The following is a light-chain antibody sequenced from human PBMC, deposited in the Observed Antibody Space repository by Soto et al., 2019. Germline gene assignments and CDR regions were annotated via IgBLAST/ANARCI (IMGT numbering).Light chain of an antibody. V-gene: IGLV2-14*01. J-gene: IGLJ1*01. CDR3: SSYTSSSIRYV. CDR2: EVS. CDR1: SSDVGGYNY. Sequence: QSALTQPASVSGSPGQSITISCTGTSSDVGGYNYVSWYQQHPGKAPKLMIYEVSNRPSGVSNRFSGSKSGNTASLTISGLQAEYEADYYCSSYTSSSIRYVFGTGTKLTVL.